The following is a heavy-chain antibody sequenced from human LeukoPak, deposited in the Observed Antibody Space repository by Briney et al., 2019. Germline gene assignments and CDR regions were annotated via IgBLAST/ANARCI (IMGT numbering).Heavy chain of an antibody. Sequence: QPGGSLRLSCAASGFTVSSNYMSWVRQAPGKGLEWVSVIYSGGSTYYADSVKGRFTISRDNSKNMLYLQMNSLKAEDTAVYYCARASGQLGFFDYWGQGTLVTVSS. CDR2: IYSGGST. CDR3: ARASGQLGFFDY. J-gene: IGHJ4*02. D-gene: IGHD3-10*01. V-gene: IGHV3-66*02. CDR1: GFTVSSNY.